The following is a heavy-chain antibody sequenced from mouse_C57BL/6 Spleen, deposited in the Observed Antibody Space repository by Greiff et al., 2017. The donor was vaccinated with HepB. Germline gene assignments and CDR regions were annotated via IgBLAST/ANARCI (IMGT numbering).Heavy chain of an antibody. CDR3: ARLTTVVARAMDY. Sequence: EVMLVESGGGLVKPGGSLKLSCAASGFTFSDYGMHWVRQAPEKGLEWVAYISSGSSTIYYADTVKGRFTIARDNAKNTLFLQMTSLRSEDTAMYYCARLTTVVARAMDYWGQGTSVTVSS. D-gene: IGHD1-1*01. J-gene: IGHJ4*01. CDR1: GFTFSDYG. CDR2: ISSGSSTI. V-gene: IGHV5-17*01.